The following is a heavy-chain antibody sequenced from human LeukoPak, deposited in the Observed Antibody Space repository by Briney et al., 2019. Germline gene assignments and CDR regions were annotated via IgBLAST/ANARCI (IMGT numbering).Heavy chain of an antibody. CDR1: GGSISSYY. D-gene: IGHD1-26*01. Sequence: PSETLSLTCTVSGGSISSYYWSWIRQPAGKGLEWIGSIYYSGSTYYNPSLKSRVTISVDTSKNQFSLKLSSVTAADTAVYYCARDWRELGLDYWGQGTLVTVSS. CDR3: ARDWRELGLDY. V-gene: IGHV4-4*07. J-gene: IGHJ4*02. CDR2: IYYSGST.